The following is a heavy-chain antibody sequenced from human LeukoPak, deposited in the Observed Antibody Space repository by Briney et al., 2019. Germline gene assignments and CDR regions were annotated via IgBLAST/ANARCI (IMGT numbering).Heavy chain of an antibody. CDR2: ISSSSTYI. Sequence: GGALRLSCAASGFTFSGYSMNWVREAPGKGLEWVSSISSSSTYIYYADSVKGRFTISRDNAKNSLYLQMNSLRAEDTAVYYCARDPWGSSSYWGQGILVTVSS. J-gene: IGHJ4*02. V-gene: IGHV3-21*01. CDR1: GFTFSGYS. D-gene: IGHD6-6*01. CDR3: ARDPWGSSSY.